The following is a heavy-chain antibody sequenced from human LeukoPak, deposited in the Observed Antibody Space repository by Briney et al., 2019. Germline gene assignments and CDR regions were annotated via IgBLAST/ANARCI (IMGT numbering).Heavy chain of an antibody. Sequence: SETLSLTCTVSGGSISSSSYYWGWIRQPPGTGLEWIGSIYYSGSTYYNPSLKSRVTISVDTSKNQFSLKLSSVTAADTAVYYCATDPPITGRVVDYWGQGTLVTVSS. CDR3: ATDPPITGRVVDY. CDR2: IYYSGST. V-gene: IGHV4-39*01. D-gene: IGHD1-20*01. J-gene: IGHJ4*02. CDR1: GGSISSSSYY.